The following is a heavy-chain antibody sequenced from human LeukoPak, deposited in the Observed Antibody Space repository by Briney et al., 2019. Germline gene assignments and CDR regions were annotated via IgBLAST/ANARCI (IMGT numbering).Heavy chain of an antibody. V-gene: IGHV3-15*07. Sequence: GGSLRLSCAASGFTFTNAWMNWVRQAPGKGLEWVGRIKSKADGETIDYAAPVKGRFTSSRDDSKNMLYLQMNSLKSEDTAVYYCSTLTSRGLSDSWGQGTLVTVSS. J-gene: IGHJ4*02. CDR1: GFTFTNAW. CDR2: IKSKADGETI. D-gene: IGHD1-20*01. CDR3: STLTSRGLSDS.